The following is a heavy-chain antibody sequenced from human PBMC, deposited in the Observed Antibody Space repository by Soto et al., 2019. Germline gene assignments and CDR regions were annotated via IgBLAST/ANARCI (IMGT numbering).Heavy chain of an antibody. CDR3: ARAIVVVPAAIPTYYYYGMDV. Sequence: ETLSLTCAVSGGSVSSGSYYWAWIRHPPGKGLEWIGYIYYSGSTNYNPSLKSRVTLSVDTSKNQSSLKLSSVTAADTAVYYCARAIVVVPAAIPTYYYYGMDVWGQGTTVTVSS. J-gene: IGHJ6*02. D-gene: IGHD2-2*02. V-gene: IGHV4-61*01. CDR1: GGSVSSGSYY. CDR2: IYYSGST.